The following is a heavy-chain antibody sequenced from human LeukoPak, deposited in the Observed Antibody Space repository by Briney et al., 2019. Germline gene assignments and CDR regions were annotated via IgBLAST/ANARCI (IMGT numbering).Heavy chain of an antibody. Sequence: PGGSLRLSCAASGFTFDDYAMHWVRQAPGKGLEWVSGISWNSGSIGYADSVKGRFTISRDNAKNSLYLQMSSLRAEDTAVYYCAKDRDGYSSACWHYWGQGTLVTVSS. CDR2: ISWNSGSI. J-gene: IGHJ4*02. D-gene: IGHD6-19*01. CDR1: GFTFDDYA. CDR3: AKDRDGYSSACWHY. V-gene: IGHV3-9*01.